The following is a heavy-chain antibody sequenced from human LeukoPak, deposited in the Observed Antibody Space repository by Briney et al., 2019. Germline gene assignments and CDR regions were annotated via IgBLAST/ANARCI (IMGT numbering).Heavy chain of an antibody. CDR2: ISSNGGST. D-gene: IGHD6-13*01. J-gene: IGHJ4*02. V-gene: IGHV3-64*01. Sequence: GGSLRLSCAASGFTFSHYGMHWVRQAPGKGLEYVSAISSNGGSTFYANSVKGRFTISRDNSKNTLYLQMGSLRVEDMAVYYCASEYSSTWIFDYWGQGTLVTVSS. CDR1: GFTFSHYG. CDR3: ASEYSSTWIFDY.